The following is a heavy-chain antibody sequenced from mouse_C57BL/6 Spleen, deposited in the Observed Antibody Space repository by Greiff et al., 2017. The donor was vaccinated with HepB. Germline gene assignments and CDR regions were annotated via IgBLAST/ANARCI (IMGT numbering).Heavy chain of an antibody. CDR1: GYTFTSYW. J-gene: IGHJ4*01. Sequence: VKLQQPGAELVMPGASVKLSCKASGYTFTSYWMHWVKQRPGQGLEWIGEIDPSDSYTNYNQKFKGKSTLTVDKSSSTAYMQLSSLTSEDSAVYYCARFDYGNYYAMDYWGQGTSVTVSS. V-gene: IGHV1-69*01. CDR2: IDPSDSYT. D-gene: IGHD2-1*01. CDR3: ARFDYGNYYAMDY.